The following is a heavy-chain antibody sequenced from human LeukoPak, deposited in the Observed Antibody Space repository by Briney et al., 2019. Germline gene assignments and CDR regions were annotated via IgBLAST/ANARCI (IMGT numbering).Heavy chain of an antibody. Sequence: SETLSLTCTVSGGSVSSGSYYWSWIRQPPGKGLEWIGYIYYSGSTNYSPSLKGRVTISVDTSKNQFSLKLSSVTAADTAVYYCARGSYYRYYYYGMDVWGQGTTVTVSS. CDR3: ARGSYYRYYYYGMDV. CDR1: GGSVSSGSYY. D-gene: IGHD1-26*01. CDR2: IYYSGST. V-gene: IGHV4-61*01. J-gene: IGHJ6*02.